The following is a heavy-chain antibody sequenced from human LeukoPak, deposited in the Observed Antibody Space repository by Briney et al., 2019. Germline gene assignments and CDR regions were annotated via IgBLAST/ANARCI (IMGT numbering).Heavy chain of an antibody. CDR1: GGSISSYY. V-gene: IGHV4-59*01. CDR3: ASQITGDTLDY. J-gene: IGHJ4*02. D-gene: IGHD7-27*01. CDR2: IYYSGST. Sequence: SETLSLTCTVSGGSISSYYWSWIRQPPGKGLEWIGYIYYSGSTNYNPSLKSRVTISVDTSKNQFSLKLSSVTAADTAVYYCASQITGDTLDYWGQGTLVTVSS.